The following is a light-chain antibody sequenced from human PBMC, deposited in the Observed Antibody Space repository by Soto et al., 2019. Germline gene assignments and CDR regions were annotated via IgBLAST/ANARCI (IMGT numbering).Light chain of an antibody. Sequence: EVVMRQSPATLSVSVGDGATLSCQASQGIGDTLAWYQHKPGQTPRLLIYDTSTRATGVPTRFSGSRSGAEFTLTTNSLQSEDFAVYYCQPYNNWPLTFGGGTKVDIK. V-gene: IGKV3-15*01. J-gene: IGKJ4*01. CDR1: QGIGDT. CDR2: DTS. CDR3: QPYNNWPLT.